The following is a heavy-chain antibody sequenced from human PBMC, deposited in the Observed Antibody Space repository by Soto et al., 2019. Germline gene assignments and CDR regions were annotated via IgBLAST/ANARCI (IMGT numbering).Heavy chain of an antibody. V-gene: IGHV3-21*01. Sequence: EVQLVESGGGLVKPGGSLRLSCAASGFTFSSYSMNWVRQAPGKGLEWVSSISSSSSYIYYADSVKGRVTISRDNAKNSLYLQMNSLRAEDTAVYYCARDQRGIAANYYYYYGMDVWGQGTTVTVSS. J-gene: IGHJ6*02. CDR3: ARDQRGIAANYYYYYGMDV. D-gene: IGHD6-25*01. CDR2: ISSSSSYI. CDR1: GFTFSSYS.